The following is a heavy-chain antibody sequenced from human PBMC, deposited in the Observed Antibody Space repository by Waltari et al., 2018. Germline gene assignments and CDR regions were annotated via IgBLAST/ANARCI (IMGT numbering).Heavy chain of an antibody. CDR1: GHNFTTDW. CDR2: IDQDGDKI. D-gene: IGHD3-10*01. CDR3: ARNGYSVEDPTRRALISMIRGVPPPGLN. Sequence: EVYVVESGGGLVQPGGSLRLSCPASGHNFTTDWMSWVRQAPGKRQRSVANIDQDGDKIYYADSVRGRFTISRDNAKKSLSLQMSDLRPDDTAVYYCARNGYSVEDPTRRALISMIRGVPPPGLNWGQGTLVSVS. J-gene: IGHJ4*02. V-gene: IGHV3-7*01.